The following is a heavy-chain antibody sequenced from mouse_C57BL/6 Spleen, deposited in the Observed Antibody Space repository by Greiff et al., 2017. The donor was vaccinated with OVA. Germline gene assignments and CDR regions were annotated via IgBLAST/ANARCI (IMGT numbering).Heavy chain of an antibody. V-gene: IGHV7-4*01. D-gene: IGHD1-1*01. J-gene: IGHJ4*01. CDR2: IRNKANGYTT. CDR1: GFTFTDYY. CDR3: VKGAQILNYDGSSPYNYAMDY. Sequence: EVKLVVSGGGLVQPGASLRLSCAASGFTFTDYYMSWVRQPPGKAPEWLALIRNKANGYTTEYTASVKGRFTISRDNYQNILYLQMNTLRADDSATYYCVKGAQILNYDGSSPYNYAMDYWGQGTSVTVSS.